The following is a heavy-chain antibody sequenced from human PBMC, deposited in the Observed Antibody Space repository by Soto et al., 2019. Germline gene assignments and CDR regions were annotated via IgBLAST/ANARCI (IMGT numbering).Heavy chain of an antibody. Sequence: GALRLSCAASRFTFSTYEMNWVRQAPGKGLEWVSYISTSGSTVYYADSVKGRFTISRDNTRNSLYLQMNSLRDEDTALYYCVRYCSTTLCNGVATRTFDYWGQGTLVTVSS. CDR2: ISTSGSTV. J-gene: IGHJ4*02. CDR1: RFTFSTYE. V-gene: IGHV3-48*03. CDR3: VRYCSTTLCNGVATRTFDY. D-gene: IGHD2-2*01.